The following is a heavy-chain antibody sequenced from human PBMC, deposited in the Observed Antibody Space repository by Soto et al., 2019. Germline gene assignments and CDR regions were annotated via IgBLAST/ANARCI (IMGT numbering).Heavy chain of an antibody. Sequence: GGSLRLSCAASGFTFSSYGMHWVRQAPGKGLEWVAVISYDGSNKYYADSVKGRFTISRDNSKNTLYLQMNSLRAEDTAVYYCAALWGGSGSYSNYYYGMDVWGQGTTVTVSS. D-gene: IGHD3-10*01. J-gene: IGHJ6*02. CDR2: ISYDGSNK. CDR1: GFTFSSYG. V-gene: IGHV3-30*03. CDR3: AALWGGSGSYSNYYYGMDV.